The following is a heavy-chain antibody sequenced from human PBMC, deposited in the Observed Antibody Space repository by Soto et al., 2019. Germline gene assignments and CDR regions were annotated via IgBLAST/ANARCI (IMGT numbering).Heavy chain of an antibody. J-gene: IGHJ4*02. CDR3: AGDSGSYRHFDY. Sequence: SETLSLTCTVSGGSISSYYWSWIRQPAGKGLEWIGRIYTSGSTDYNPSLKSRVTMSVDTSKNQFSLKLSSVTAADTAVYYCAGDSGSYRHFDYWGQGTLVTVSS. D-gene: IGHD1-26*01. CDR1: GGSISSYY. CDR2: IYTSGST. V-gene: IGHV4-4*07.